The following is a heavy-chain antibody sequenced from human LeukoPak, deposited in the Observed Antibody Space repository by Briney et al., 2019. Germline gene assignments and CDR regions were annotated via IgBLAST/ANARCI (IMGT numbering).Heavy chain of an antibody. Sequence: GGSLRLSCAASGFTFSSYWMHWVRQAPGKGLVWVSRINSDGSSTSYADSVKGRFTISRDNAKNTLYLQMNSLRAEDTAVYYCARVGGSGSYRYYYYGMDVWGQGTTVTVSS. CDR2: INSDGSST. J-gene: IGHJ6*02. CDR3: ARVGGSGSYRYYYYGMDV. CDR1: GFTFSSYW. D-gene: IGHD3-10*01. V-gene: IGHV3-74*01.